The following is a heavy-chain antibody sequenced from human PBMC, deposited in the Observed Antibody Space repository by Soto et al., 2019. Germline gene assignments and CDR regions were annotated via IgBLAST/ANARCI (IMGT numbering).Heavy chain of an antibody. V-gene: IGHV3-23*01. D-gene: IGHD2-15*01. Sequence: EVQLLESGGGLVQPGGSLRLSCAASGFTFSSYVMSWVRQAPGKGLEWVSAISGSGGSTNYADSVKGRFTISRDNSKNTLYLQMNSLRAEDTAVYYCARAVVVVAATGAFDLWGQGTMVTVSS. J-gene: IGHJ3*01. CDR1: GFTFSSYV. CDR2: ISGSGGST. CDR3: ARAVVVVAATGAFDL.